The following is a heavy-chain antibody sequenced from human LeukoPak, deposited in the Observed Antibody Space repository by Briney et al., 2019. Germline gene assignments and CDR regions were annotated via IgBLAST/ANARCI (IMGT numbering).Heavy chain of an antibody. CDR1: GFTFSSYG. J-gene: IGHJ6*03. D-gene: IGHD3-9*01. Sequence: PGGSLRLSCAASGFTFSSYGMHWVRQAPGKGLEWVAFIRYGGSNKYYADSVKGRFTISRDNSKNTLYLQMNSLRAEDTAVYYCAKGVKVPLLRYFSYYMDVWGKGTTVTISS. V-gene: IGHV3-30*02. CDR2: IRYGGSNK. CDR3: AKGVKVPLLRYFSYYMDV.